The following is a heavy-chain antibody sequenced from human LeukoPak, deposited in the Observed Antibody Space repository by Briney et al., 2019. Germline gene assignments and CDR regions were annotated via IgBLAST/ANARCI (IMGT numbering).Heavy chain of an antibody. CDR3: ASSAGY. V-gene: IGHV4-34*01. Sequence: PSETLSLTCAVYGGSFSGYYWSWIRQPPGKGLEWIGEINRSGSTNYNPSLKSRVTISVDTSKNQFSLKLSSVTAADTAVYYCASSAGYWGQGTLVTVSS. CDR2: INRSGST. J-gene: IGHJ4*02. CDR1: GGSFSGYY.